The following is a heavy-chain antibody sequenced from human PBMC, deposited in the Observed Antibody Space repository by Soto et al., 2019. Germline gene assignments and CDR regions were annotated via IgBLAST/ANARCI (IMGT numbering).Heavy chain of an antibody. V-gene: IGHV3-23*01. CDR3: ARGQRYSGTYSFFDY. D-gene: IGHD6-13*01. Sequence: GGSLRLSCAASGFTFSSYVMSWVRQAPGKGLEWVSAITGSGGSTSYADSVRGRFTISRDNSKNTLYLQMNSLRAEDTAVYYCARGQRYSGTYSFFDYWGQGTLVTVSS. CDR2: ITGSGGST. J-gene: IGHJ4*02. CDR1: GFTFSSYV.